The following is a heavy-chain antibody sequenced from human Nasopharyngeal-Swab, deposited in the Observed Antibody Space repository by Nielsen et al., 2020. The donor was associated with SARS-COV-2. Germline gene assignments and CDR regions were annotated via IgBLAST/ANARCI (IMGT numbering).Heavy chain of an antibody. CDR2: ISGSGGST. J-gene: IGHJ3*02. D-gene: IGHD6-13*01. CDR3: AKDLSGIAAADDALDI. Sequence: GGSLRLSCAASGFTFSSYAMSWVRQAPGKGLEWVSAISGSGGSTYYADSVKGRFTISRDNSKNTLYLQMNSLRAEDTAVYYCAKDLSGIAAADDALDIWGQGTMVTVS. CDR1: GFTFSSYA. V-gene: IGHV3-23*01.